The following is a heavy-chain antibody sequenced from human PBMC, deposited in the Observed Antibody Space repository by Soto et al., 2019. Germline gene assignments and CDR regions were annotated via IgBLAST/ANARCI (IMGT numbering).Heavy chain of an antibody. CDR3: ARMESFGSLNWFDP. CDR1: GYTFTNND. D-gene: IGHD5-18*01. CDR2: MNPGSGDT. V-gene: IGHV1-8*01. J-gene: IGHJ5*02. Sequence: QVQLVQSGAEVKKPGASVKVSCKASGYTFTNNDVTWGRQATGQGLEWMGWMNPGSGDTGYAQKFQGRVTMTRDISIATAYMELTGLTSEDTAIYYCARMESFGSLNWFDPWGQGTLVTVSS.